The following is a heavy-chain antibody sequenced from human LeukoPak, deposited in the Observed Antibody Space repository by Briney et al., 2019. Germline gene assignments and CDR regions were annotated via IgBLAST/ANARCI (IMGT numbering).Heavy chain of an antibody. J-gene: IGHJ6*04. Sequence: GASVKVSCKASGGTFSSYAVSWVRQAPGQGLEWMGGIIPIFGTANHAQKFQGRVTITADKSTSTAYMELSSLRSEDTAVYYCARDYYGSGSDYYYGMDVWGKGTTVTVSS. CDR2: IIPIFGTA. CDR3: ARDYYGSGSDYYYGMDV. V-gene: IGHV1-69*06. D-gene: IGHD3-10*01. CDR1: GGTFSSYA.